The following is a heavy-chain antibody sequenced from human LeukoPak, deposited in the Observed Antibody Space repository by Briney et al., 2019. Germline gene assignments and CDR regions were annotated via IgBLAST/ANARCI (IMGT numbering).Heavy chain of an antibody. CDR3: AREGDYYGSGNPIGY. CDR2: IWYDGSNK. V-gene: IGHV3-33*01. D-gene: IGHD3-10*01. J-gene: IGHJ4*02. Sequence: SGGSLRLSCAASGFTFSSYGMHWVRQAPGKGLEWVAVIWYDGSNKYYADSVKGRFTISRDNSKDTLYLQMNSLRAEDTAVYYCAREGDYYGSGNPIGYWGQGTLVTVSS. CDR1: GFTFSSYG.